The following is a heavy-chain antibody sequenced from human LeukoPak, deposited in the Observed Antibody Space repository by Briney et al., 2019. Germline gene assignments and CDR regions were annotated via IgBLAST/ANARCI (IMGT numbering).Heavy chain of an antibody. CDR2: IYYSGSI. Sequence: SETLSLTCTVSGGSINSYYWSWIRQPPGKGLEWIGYIYYSGSIKYNPSLKSRVTISVDTSKNQFSLKLSSVTAADTAVYYCAREPYRGGDCYSPNWFDPWGQGTLVTVSS. CDR3: AREPYRGGDCYSPNWFDP. CDR1: GGSINSYY. J-gene: IGHJ5*02. V-gene: IGHV4-59*01. D-gene: IGHD2-21*02.